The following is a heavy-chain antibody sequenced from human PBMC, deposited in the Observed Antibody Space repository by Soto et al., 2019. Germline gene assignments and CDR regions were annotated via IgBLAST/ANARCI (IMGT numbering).Heavy chain of an antibody. CDR2: IIPIFGTA. D-gene: IGHD1-26*01. CDR3: ARNSQILSGSYYYYFDY. Sequence: SVKVSCEASGGTFSSYAISWVRQAPGQGLEWMGGIIPIFGTANYAQKFQGRVTITADESTSTAYMELSSLRSEDTAVYYCARNSQILSGSYYYYFDYWGQGTLVTVS. V-gene: IGHV1-69*13. CDR1: GGTFSSYA. J-gene: IGHJ4*02.